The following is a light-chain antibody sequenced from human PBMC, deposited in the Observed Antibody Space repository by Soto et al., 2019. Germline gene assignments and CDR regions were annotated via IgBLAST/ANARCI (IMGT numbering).Light chain of an antibody. CDR2: EVT. CDR1: SSDVGDYNF. Sequence: QSGLAQPASVSGSPGQSITISCTGTSSDVGDYNFVSWYQQHPGKAPKLMIFEVTNRPSGVSNRFSGSKSGNTASLTISGLQAEDEADYYCSSYTNSSPRLFGNGTKVTV. CDR3: SSYTNSSPRL. V-gene: IGLV2-14*01. J-gene: IGLJ1*01.